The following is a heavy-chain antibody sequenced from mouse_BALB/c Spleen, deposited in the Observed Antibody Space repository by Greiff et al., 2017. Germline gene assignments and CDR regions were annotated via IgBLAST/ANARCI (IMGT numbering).Heavy chain of an antibody. V-gene: IGHV5-6*03. Sequence: EVMLVESGGGLVKPGGSLKLSCAASGFTFSSYAMSWVRQTPEKRLEWVASISSGGSTYYPDSVKGRFTISRDNAKNTLYLQMSSLKSEDTAMYYCARHGGSRYFDYWGQGTTLTVSS. CDR3: ARHGGSRYFDY. CDR1: GFTFSSYA. CDR2: ISSGGST. J-gene: IGHJ2*01.